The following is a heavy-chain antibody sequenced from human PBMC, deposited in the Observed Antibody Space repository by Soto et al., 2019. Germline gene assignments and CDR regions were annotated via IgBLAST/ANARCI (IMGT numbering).Heavy chain of an antibody. CDR3: ARGEYYYDSSGYYSARYYFDY. CDR2: IIPIFGTA. D-gene: IGHD3-22*01. Sequence: QVQLVQSGAEVKKPGSSVKVSCKASGGTFSSYAISWVRQAPGQGLEWMGGIIPIFGTANYAQKSQVRVTITADESTSTAYMWLSSLRSEDTAVYYCARGEYYYDSSGYYSARYYFDYWGQGTLVTVSS. CDR1: GGTFSSYA. V-gene: IGHV1-69*12. J-gene: IGHJ4*02.